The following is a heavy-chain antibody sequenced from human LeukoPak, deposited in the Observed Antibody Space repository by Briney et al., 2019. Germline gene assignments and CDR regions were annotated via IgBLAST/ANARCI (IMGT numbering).Heavy chain of an antibody. Sequence: PSGTLSLTCAVSGASISSNNWWSWVRQPPGKGLEWIGEIFFTGTTTYSPSLKSRVSMSLDKSKNQFSLNLTSVTAADTAIYYCARVYCSSNSCYLDYWSQGTLVTVSS. J-gene: IGHJ4*02. V-gene: IGHV4-4*02. CDR3: ARVYCSSNSCYLDY. CDR1: GASISSNNW. CDR2: IFFTGTT. D-gene: IGHD2-2*01.